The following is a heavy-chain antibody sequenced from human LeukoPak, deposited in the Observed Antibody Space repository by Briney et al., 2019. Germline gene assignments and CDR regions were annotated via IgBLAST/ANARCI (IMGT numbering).Heavy chain of an antibody. V-gene: IGHV4-30-2*01. J-gene: IGHJ5*02. CDR3: ARFNYGAGDNWFDP. Sequence: KPSETLSLTCTVSGGSISSGGYYWSWIRQPPGKGLEWIGYIYHSGSTYYNPSLKSRVTISVDRSKNQFSLKLSSVTAADTAVYYCARFNYGAGDNWFDPWGQGTLVTVSS. CDR2: IYHSGST. CDR1: GGSISSGGYY. D-gene: IGHD4-11*01.